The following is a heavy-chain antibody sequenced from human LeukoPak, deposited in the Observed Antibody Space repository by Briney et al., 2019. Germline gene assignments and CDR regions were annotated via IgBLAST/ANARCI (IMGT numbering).Heavy chain of an antibody. Sequence: GGSLRLSCAASGFTFSSYAMSWVRQAPGQGLEWVSAISGSGGSTYYADSVKGRFTISRDNSKNTLYLQMNSLRAEDTAVYYCAKVRYSSGWYTSYYGMDVWGQGTTVTVSS. CDR2: ISGSGGST. CDR3: AKVRYSSGWYTSYYGMDV. V-gene: IGHV3-23*01. J-gene: IGHJ6*02. CDR1: GFTFSSYA. D-gene: IGHD6-19*01.